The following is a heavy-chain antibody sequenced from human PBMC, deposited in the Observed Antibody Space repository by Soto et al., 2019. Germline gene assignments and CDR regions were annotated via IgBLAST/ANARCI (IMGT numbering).Heavy chain of an antibody. D-gene: IGHD6-13*01. J-gene: IGHJ6*02. V-gene: IGHV5-51*01. Sequence: GESLKISCKGSGYSFTSHWIGWVRQMPGKGLEWMGIIYPGDSDTRYSPSFQGQVTISADKSISTAYLQWNSLKASDTAMYYCARPRSSSRNYYGMDVWGQGTTVTVSS. CDR2: IYPGDSDT. CDR1: GYSFTSHW. CDR3: ARPRSSSRNYYGMDV.